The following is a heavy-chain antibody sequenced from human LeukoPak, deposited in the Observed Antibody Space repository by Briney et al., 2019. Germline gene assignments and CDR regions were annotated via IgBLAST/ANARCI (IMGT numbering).Heavy chain of an antibody. CDR3: ARATQYYDFWSGYSNWFDP. D-gene: IGHD3-3*01. CDR2: IIPIFGTA. CDR1: GGTFSSYA. V-gene: IGHV1-69*13. J-gene: IGHJ5*02. Sequence: ASVKVSFKASGGTFSSYAISWVRQAPGQGLEWMGGIIPIFGTANYAQKFQGRVTITADESTSTAYMELSSLRSEDTAVYYCARATQYYDFWSGYSNWFDPWGQGTLVTVSS.